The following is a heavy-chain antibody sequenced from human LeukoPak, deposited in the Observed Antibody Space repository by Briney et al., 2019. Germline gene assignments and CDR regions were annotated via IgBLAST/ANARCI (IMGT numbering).Heavy chain of an antibody. D-gene: IGHD3-10*01. J-gene: IGHJ4*02. CDR1: GFTFSGYG. V-gene: IGHV3-30*18. Sequence: GGSLRLPCAASGFTFSGYGMHWVRLAPGKGLEWVAVISYDGSHKYYADSVQGRFIISRDNSRNMVYLQMNSLRDEDTAIYYCAKDRGFSYTSGSSELDYWGQGTPVTVSS. CDR3: AKDRGFSYTSGSSELDY. CDR2: ISYDGSHK.